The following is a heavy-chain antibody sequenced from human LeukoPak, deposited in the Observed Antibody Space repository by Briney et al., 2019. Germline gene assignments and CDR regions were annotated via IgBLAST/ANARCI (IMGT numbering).Heavy chain of an antibody. J-gene: IGHJ4*02. V-gene: IGHV2-5*02. CDR1: GFSLTTSGVG. D-gene: IGHD6-6*01. CDR2: IYWDDDK. Sequence: SGPTLVNPTRTLTLTCSFSGFSLTTSGVGVGWIRQPPGKALEWLVLIYWDDDKRYSPSLKSRLTITKDTSTNQVVLTMTNVDPVDTATYYCAHCSDYSSSFGLWGQGTLVTVFS. CDR3: AHCSDYSSSFGL.